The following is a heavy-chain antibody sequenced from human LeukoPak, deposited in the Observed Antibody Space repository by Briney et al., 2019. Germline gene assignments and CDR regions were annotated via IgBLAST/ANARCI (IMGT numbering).Heavy chain of an antibody. CDR2: ISSSSSTI. CDR1: GFTFSSYS. J-gene: IGHJ3*02. D-gene: IGHD1-26*01. V-gene: IGHV3-48*04. Sequence: GGSLRLSCAASGFTFSSYSMNWVRQAPWKGLEWVSCISSSSSTIYYADSVKGRFTISRDNAKNSLYLQMNSLRAEDTAVYYCARNKFELRTPDAFDIWGQGTMVTVSS. CDR3: ARNKFELRTPDAFDI.